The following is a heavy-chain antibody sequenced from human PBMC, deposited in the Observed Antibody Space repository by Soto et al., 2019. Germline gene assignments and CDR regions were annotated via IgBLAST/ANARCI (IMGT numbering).Heavy chain of an antibody. V-gene: IGHV3-53*01. CDR3: ARVDYGDYGWYFDL. CDR1: GFTVTNKY. D-gene: IGHD4-17*01. CDR2: IYSGGST. J-gene: IGHJ2*01. Sequence: EVQLVESGGGLIQPGGSLRLSCAASGFTVTNKYMTWVRQAPGKGLEWVSVIYSGGSTSYADSVKGGFTISRDNSKNILYLQMNSLRAEDTAVYYCARVDYGDYGWYFDLWGRGTLVTVSS.